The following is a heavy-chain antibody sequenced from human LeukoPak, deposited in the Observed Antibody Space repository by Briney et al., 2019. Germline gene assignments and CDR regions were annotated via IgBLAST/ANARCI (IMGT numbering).Heavy chain of an antibody. D-gene: IGHD5-18*01. J-gene: IGHJ4*02. Sequence: GGSLRLSCAASGFIFSDFWMYWVRQAPGKGLEWVANIKHDGSQKYYVDSVRGRFTISRDNSKNTLYLQMNSLRAEDTAVYYCAREHYSYGFAYWGQGTLVTVSS. CDR1: GFIFSDFW. CDR3: AREHYSYGFAY. CDR2: IKHDGSQK. V-gene: IGHV3-7*01.